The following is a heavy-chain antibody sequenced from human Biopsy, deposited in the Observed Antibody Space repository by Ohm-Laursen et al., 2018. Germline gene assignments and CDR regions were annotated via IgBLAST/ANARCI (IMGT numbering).Heavy chain of an antibody. CDR1: GYTLTELS. V-gene: IGHV1-24*01. CDR2: FAPENGKT. D-gene: IGHD1-1*01. CDR3: AADINVWNVNY. J-gene: IGHJ4*02. Sequence: ASVKVSCKFSGYTLTELSMHWVRQAPGRGLEWMGGFAPENGKTIYAQKLQGRVTMTEDTSTDTAYMELSSLRSEDTAVYYYAADINVWNVNYWGQGTQVTVSS.